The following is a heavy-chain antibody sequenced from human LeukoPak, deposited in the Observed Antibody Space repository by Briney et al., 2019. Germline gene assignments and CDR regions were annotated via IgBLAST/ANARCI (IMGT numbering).Heavy chain of an antibody. CDR2: LYYGGST. D-gene: IGHD3-9*01. V-gene: IGHV4-39*01. J-gene: IGHJ4*02. CDR3: ARHVDDLLTGLQY. Sequence: PSETLSLTCTVSGGSISSSDAFWGWIRQPPGKGLEWIGSLYYGGSTYYNPSLKSRVTTSVDTSKNQFSLRLSSVTAADTAVYYCARHVDDLLTGLQYWGQGILVIVSS. CDR1: GGSISSSDAF.